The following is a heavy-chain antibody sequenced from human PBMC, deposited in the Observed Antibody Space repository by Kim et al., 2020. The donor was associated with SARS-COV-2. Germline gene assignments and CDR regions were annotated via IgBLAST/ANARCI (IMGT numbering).Heavy chain of an antibody. CDR3: ASLFGQRGWSRHFDY. J-gene: IGHJ4*02. Sequence: SETLSLTCAVYGGSFSGYYWSWIRQPPGKGLEWIGEINHSGSTNYNPSLKSRVTISVDTSKNQFSLKLSSVTAADTAVYYCASLFGQRGWSRHFDYWGQGTLVTVSS. D-gene: IGHD6-19*01. CDR2: INHSGST. V-gene: IGHV4-34*01. CDR1: GGSFSGYY.